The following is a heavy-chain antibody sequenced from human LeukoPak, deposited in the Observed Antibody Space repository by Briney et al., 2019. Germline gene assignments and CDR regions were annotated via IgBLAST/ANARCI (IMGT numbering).Heavy chain of an antibody. J-gene: IGHJ4*02. CDR3: ARDSGSFFVDF. D-gene: IGHD1-26*01. Sequence: PGGSLRLSCAAYGFTFSTYWMTCVRQPPGKGLEWVANIKPEGSQKYCVDSVKGRFTISRDNAKNSLYLQMNSLRAEDTAVYYCARDSGSFFVDFWGQGTLVTVSS. CDR1: GFTFSTYW. CDR2: IKPEGSQK. V-gene: IGHV3-7*01.